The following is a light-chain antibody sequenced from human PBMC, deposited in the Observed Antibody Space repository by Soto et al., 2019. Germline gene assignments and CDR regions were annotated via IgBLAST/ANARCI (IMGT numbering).Light chain of an antibody. J-gene: IGKJ4*01. Sequence: EIVMTQSPATLSVSPGERATLSCRSSQSISTNLAWYQQKPGQAPRLLMYGASARVTGVPDRFSGSGSGTEFTLTITSLQSEDFAVYYCQHYYNWPPLTFGGGTKVAIK. V-gene: IGKV3-15*01. CDR2: GAS. CDR1: QSISTN. CDR3: QHYYNWPPLT.